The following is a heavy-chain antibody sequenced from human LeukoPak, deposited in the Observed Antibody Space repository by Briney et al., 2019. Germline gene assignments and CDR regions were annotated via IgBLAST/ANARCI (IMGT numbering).Heavy chain of an antibody. J-gene: IGHJ4*02. V-gene: IGHV3-21*01. CDR3: VRGTHTVVTPGFDY. D-gene: IGHD4-23*01. CDR2: ISSSSSYI. Sequence: GGSLRLSCAASGFTFSSYSMNWVRQAPGKGLEWVSSISSSSSYIYYADSVKGRFTISRDNAKNSLYLQMNSLRAEDTAVYYCVRGTHTVVTPGFDYWGQGTLVTVSS. CDR1: GFTFSSYS.